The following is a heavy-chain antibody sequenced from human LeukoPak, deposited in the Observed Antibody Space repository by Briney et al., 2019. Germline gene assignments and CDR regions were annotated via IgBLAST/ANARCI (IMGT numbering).Heavy chain of an antibody. CDR1: GGSISSGGYY. J-gene: IGHJ5*02. V-gene: IGHV4-31*03. CDR2: IYYSGST. D-gene: IGHD2-2*01. CDR3: ARRLTQYDCFDP. Sequence: SETLSLTCTVSGGSISSGGYYWSWIRQHPGKGLEWIGYIYYSGSTYYNPSLKSRVTISVDTSKNQFSLNLSSVTPEDTAVYYCARRLTQYDCFDPWGQGILVTVSS.